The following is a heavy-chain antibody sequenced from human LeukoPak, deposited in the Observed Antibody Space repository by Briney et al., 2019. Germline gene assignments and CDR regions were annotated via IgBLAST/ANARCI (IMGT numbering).Heavy chain of an antibody. CDR2: ISSSGSTI. J-gene: IGHJ6*02. V-gene: IGHV3-48*03. Sequence: PGGSLRLSCAASGFTFSSYEMNWVRQAPGKGLEWVSYISSSGSTIYYADSVKGRFTISRDNAKNSLYLQMNSLRAEDTAVYYCARAKYNYGMDVWGQGTTVTVSS. CDR3: ARAKYNYGMDV. CDR1: GFTFSSYE.